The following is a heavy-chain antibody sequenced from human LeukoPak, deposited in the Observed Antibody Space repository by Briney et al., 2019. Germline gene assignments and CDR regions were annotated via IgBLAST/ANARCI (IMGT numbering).Heavy chain of an antibody. CDR2: IYYSGST. CDR1: GGSISSYY. Sequence: SETLSLTCTVSGGSISSYYWSWIRQPPGKGLEWIGYIYYSGSTNYNPSLKSRVTISVDTSKNQFSLKLSSVTAADTAVYYCARARVYSSTWSEFDYWGRGTLVTVSS. D-gene: IGHD6-13*01. J-gene: IGHJ4*02. V-gene: IGHV4-59*01. CDR3: ARARVYSSTWSEFDY.